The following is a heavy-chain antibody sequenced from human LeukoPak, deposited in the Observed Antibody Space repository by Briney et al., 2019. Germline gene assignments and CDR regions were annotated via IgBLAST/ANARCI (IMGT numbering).Heavy chain of an antibody. V-gene: IGHV4-39*07. CDR3: ASGRRITMIVVVIDAFDI. J-gene: IGHJ3*02. CDR2: IYYNAST. D-gene: IGHD3-22*01. CDR1: VGSLCNSSYS. Sequence: PSETLFLTFCVPVGSLCNSSYSSGWIRRPPGKGLEGPWRIYYNASTYYNPSLKSRVTISVDTSKNQFSLKLSSVTAADTAVYYCASGRRITMIVVVIDAFDIWGQGTMVTVSS.